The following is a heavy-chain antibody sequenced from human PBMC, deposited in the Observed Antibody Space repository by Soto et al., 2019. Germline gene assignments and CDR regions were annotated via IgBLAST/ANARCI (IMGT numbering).Heavy chain of an antibody. CDR1: GGTFSSYA. D-gene: IGHD2-21*02. V-gene: IGHV1-69*06. CDR3: ASRRGTANQYYFDY. CDR2: IIPIFGTA. J-gene: IGHJ4*02. Sequence: SVKVSCKASGGTFSSYAISWVRQAPGQGLEWMGGIIPIFGTANYAQKFQGRVTITADKSTSTAYMELSSLRSEDTAVYYCASRRGTANQYYFDYWGQGTLVTVSS.